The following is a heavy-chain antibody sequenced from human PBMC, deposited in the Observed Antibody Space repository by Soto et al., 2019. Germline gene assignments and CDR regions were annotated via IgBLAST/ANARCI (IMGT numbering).Heavy chain of an antibody. Sequence: GASVKVSCKASGYTFISYYMHWVRQAPGQGLEWMGIINPSGGSTNYAQKFQGRVTMTRDTSTSTVYMELSSLRSEDTAVYYCARALRYCSSTSCYPFDFWGQGTLATVSS. J-gene: IGHJ4*02. CDR3: ARALRYCSSTSCYPFDF. V-gene: IGHV1-46*01. D-gene: IGHD2-2*01. CDR2: INPSGGST. CDR1: GYTFISYY.